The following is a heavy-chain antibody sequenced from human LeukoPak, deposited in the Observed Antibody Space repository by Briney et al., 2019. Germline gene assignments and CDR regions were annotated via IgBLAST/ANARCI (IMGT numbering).Heavy chain of an antibody. D-gene: IGHD6-19*01. Sequence: GGSLRLSCAASGFTFSSYSMNWVRQAPGKGLEWVSYISSSSSTIYYADSVKGRFTISRDNAKNSLYLQMNSLRAEDTAVYYCAKDHRRLQWLVPSYYFDYWGQGTLVTVSS. V-gene: IGHV3-48*04. CDR1: GFTFSSYS. J-gene: IGHJ4*02. CDR3: AKDHRRLQWLVPSYYFDY. CDR2: ISSSSSTI.